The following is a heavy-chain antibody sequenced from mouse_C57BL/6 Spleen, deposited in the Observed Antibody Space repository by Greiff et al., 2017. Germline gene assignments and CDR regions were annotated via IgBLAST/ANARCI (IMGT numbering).Heavy chain of an antibody. CDR3: ARWHYYGSSWYFDV. D-gene: IGHD1-1*01. CDR1: GYTFTDYY. V-gene: IGHV1-26*01. CDR2: INPNNGGT. Sequence: VQLQQSGPELVKPGASVKISCKASGYTFTDYYMNWVKQSHGKSLEWIGDINPNNGGTSYNQKFKGKATLTVDKSSSTAYMELRSLTSEDSAVYYCARWHYYGSSWYFDVWGTGTTVTVSS. J-gene: IGHJ1*03.